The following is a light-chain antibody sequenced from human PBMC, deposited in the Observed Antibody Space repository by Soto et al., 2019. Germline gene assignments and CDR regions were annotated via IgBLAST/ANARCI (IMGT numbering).Light chain of an antibody. CDR2: NAS. CDR3: QQRYRWPET. V-gene: IGKV3-11*01. CDR1: QSVTNF. Sequence: EIVVTQSPGTLSLSPGERATLSCRASQSVTNFLAWYQQKPGQSPSLLIYNASHRATGIPARFSGSGSGTDFTLTISSLEPEDFAVYYCQQRYRWPETFGQGTKVEIK. J-gene: IGKJ1*01.